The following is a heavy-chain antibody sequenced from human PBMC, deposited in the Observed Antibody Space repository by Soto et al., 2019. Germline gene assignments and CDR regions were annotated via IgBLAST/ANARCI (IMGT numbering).Heavy chain of an antibody. CDR2: ISGSGDST. CDR3: ARRSSGWYFDY. V-gene: IGHV3-23*01. D-gene: IGHD6-19*01. CDR1: GFTFSSYA. Sequence: PGGSLRLSCAASGFTFSSYAMNWVRQAPGKGLEWVSVISGSGDSTYYADSVKGRFTISRDNSKNTLYLQMNSLRAEDTAVYYCARRSSGWYFDYWGQGTLVTVSS. J-gene: IGHJ4*02.